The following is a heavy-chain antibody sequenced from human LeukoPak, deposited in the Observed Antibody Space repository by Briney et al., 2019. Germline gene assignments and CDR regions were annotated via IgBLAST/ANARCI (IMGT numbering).Heavy chain of an antibody. D-gene: IGHD5-18*01. CDR2: ISYDGSSK. CDR1: GFTFSNYG. Sequence: PGRSLRLSCAASGFTFSNYGMHWVRQAPGKGLEWVAVISYDGSSKSYADSVKGRFTISRDNSKDTLYLQMNSLRVEDTAVYYCAKGHTAMSTVDYWGQGTLVNVSS. V-gene: IGHV3-30*18. CDR3: AKGHTAMSTVDY. J-gene: IGHJ4*02.